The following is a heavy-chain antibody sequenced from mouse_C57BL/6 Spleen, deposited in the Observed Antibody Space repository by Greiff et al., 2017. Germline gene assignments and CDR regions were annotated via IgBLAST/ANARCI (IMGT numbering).Heavy chain of an antibody. J-gene: IGHJ2*01. CDR2: IDPETGGT. CDR1: GYTFTDYE. D-gene: IGHD1-1*01. V-gene: IGHV1-15*01. CDR3: TRDGSSLDY. Sequence: VQLQQSGAELVRPGASVTLSCKASGYTFTDYEMHWVKQTPVHGLEWIGAIDPETGGTAYKQKFKGKAILTAAKSSSTAYMELRSLTSEDSAVYYCTRDGSSLDYWGQGTTLTVSS.